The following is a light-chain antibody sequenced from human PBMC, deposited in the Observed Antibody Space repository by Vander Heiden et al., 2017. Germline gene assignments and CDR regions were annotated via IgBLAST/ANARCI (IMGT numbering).Light chain of an antibody. CDR1: QSISSY. CDR3: QQSYSTPPIT. CDR2: AAS. J-gene: IGKJ5*01. Sequence: DSQMTHRPSCLSASVADRVVITCWTSQSISSYLNWYQQKPGKAPKLLIYAASSLQSGVPSRFSGSESGTDFTLTISSLQPEDFATYYCQQSYSTPPITFGQGTRLEIK. V-gene: IGKV1-39*01.